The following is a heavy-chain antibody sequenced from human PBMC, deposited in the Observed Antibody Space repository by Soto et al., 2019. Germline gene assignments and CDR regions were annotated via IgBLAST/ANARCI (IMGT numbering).Heavy chain of an antibody. J-gene: IGHJ4*02. CDR3: ARSDARTAAFDY. CDR2: IWYDGSNK. V-gene: IGHV3-33*01. CDR1: GFTFSSYG. D-gene: IGHD2-2*01. Sequence: SLRLSCAASGFTFSSYGMHWVRQAPGKGLEWVAVIWYDGSNKYYADSVKGRFTISRDNSKNTLYLQMNSLRAEDTAVYYCARSDARTAAFDYWGQGTLVTVSS.